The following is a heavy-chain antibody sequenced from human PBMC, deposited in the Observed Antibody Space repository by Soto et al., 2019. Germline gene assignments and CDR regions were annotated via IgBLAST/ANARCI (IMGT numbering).Heavy chain of an antibody. CDR3: ARDTAGVGYSSGPSPRAFDI. Sequence: ASVKVSCKASGYTFTSYYMHWVRQAPGQGLEWMGIINPSGGSTSYAQKFQGRVTMTRDTSTSTVYMELSSLRSEDTAVYYCARDTAGVGYSSGPSPRAFDIWGQGTMVTVSS. J-gene: IGHJ3*02. CDR1: GYTFTSYY. CDR2: INPSGGST. V-gene: IGHV1-46*01. D-gene: IGHD5-18*01.